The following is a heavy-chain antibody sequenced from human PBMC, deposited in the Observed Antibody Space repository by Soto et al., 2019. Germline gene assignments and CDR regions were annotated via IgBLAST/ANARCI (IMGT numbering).Heavy chain of an antibody. Sequence: SQTLSLTCAISGDSVPSNSAAWNWIRQSPSRGLEWLGRTYYRSKWYNDYAVSVKSRITINPDTSKNQFSLQLNSVTPEDTAVYYCARVSGEQWKSHIIWGQGTMATVSS. CDR2: TYYRSKWYN. J-gene: IGHJ3*02. CDR3: ARVSGEQWKSHII. V-gene: IGHV6-1*01. D-gene: IGHD6-19*01. CDR1: GDSVPSNSAA.